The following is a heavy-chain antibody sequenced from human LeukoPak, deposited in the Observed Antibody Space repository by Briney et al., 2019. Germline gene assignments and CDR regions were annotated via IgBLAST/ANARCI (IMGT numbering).Heavy chain of an antibody. CDR3: ARRGKDYYDKGSAFDI. D-gene: IGHD3-22*01. CDR1: GGSISSGCYY. V-gene: IGHV4-61*02. Sequence: SETLSLICTVSGGSISSGCYYWSWIRQPAGKGLEWIGRIYTSGSTNYNPSLKSRVTISVDTSKNQFSLKLSSVTAADTAVYYCARRGKDYYDKGSAFDIWSQGTMVTVSS. J-gene: IGHJ3*02. CDR2: IYTSGST.